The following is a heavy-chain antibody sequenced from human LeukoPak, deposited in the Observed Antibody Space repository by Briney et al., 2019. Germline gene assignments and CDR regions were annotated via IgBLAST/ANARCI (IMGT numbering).Heavy chain of an antibody. V-gene: IGHV3-23*01. CDR1: GFTFSSYA. CDR2: ITGGGDIT. CDR3: ARDRRPWYFDL. Sequence: GGSLRVSCAASGFTFSSYAMSWVRQAPGKGLEWVSTITGGGDITKYADSVKGRFTISRDDPKNTLYLQMNSLRADDTAVYYCARDRRPWYFDLWGRGTLVTVSS. D-gene: IGHD6-6*01. J-gene: IGHJ2*01.